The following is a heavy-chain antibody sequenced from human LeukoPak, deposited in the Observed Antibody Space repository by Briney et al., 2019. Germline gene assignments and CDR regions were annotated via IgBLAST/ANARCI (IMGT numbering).Heavy chain of an antibody. CDR2: IIPILGIA. J-gene: IGHJ3*01. CDR1: GGTFSSYA. Sequence: GASVKVTFMASGGTFSSYAISWVRQAPGQGLEWMGRIIPILGIANYAQKFQGRVTITADKSTSTAYMELSSLRSEDTAVYYCARDKAYARTDAFDLWGQGTMVTVSS. D-gene: IGHD2-21*01. V-gene: IGHV1-69*04. CDR3: ARDKAYARTDAFDL.